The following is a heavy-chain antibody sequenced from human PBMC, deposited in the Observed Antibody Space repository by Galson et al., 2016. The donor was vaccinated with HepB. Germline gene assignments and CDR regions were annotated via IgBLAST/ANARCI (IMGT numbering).Heavy chain of an antibody. CDR1: GDSVPNINVA. J-gene: IGHJ5*01. CDR3: ARAEANWDGGGDNYFDS. CDR2: TYYRSKWWH. D-gene: IGHD7-27*01. V-gene: IGHV6-1*01. Sequence: CAISGDSVPNINVAWNWIRQSPSRGLEWLGRTYYRSKWWHTYAVSMKSRTTINPDTFKNQFSLQLNSVTPEDTAVYYCARAEANWDGGGDNYFDSWDQGILVTVSS.